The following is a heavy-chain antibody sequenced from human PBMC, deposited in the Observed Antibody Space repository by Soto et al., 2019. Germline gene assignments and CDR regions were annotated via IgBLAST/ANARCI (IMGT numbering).Heavy chain of an antibody. Sequence: QITLKESGPTLVKPTQTLTLTCTFSGFSLSTSGVGVGWIRQPPGKALEWLALIYWDGDKRYIPSLKSRLTITRDTSKNQVVLTLTNMDPVDTATYYCAHRRGDSSSLPYYFDYWGQGTLVTVSS. J-gene: IGHJ4*02. CDR1: GFSLSTSGVG. V-gene: IGHV2-5*02. D-gene: IGHD6-13*01. CDR3: AHRRGDSSSLPYYFDY. CDR2: IYWDGDK.